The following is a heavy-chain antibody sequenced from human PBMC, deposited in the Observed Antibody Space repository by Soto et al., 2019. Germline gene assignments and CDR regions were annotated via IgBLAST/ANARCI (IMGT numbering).Heavy chain of an antibody. CDR3: SRSLNS. V-gene: IGHV3-7*01. CDR2: INQDGSEK. J-gene: IGHJ4*02. Sequence: GGSLRLSCAASGFTFSTYWMDWVRQTPGKGLEWVANINQDGSEKNYVDSVKGRFTIYRDDAKNSLYLQMSSLTAEDSALYYCSRSLNSWGQGTLVTVSS. CDR1: GFTFSTYW.